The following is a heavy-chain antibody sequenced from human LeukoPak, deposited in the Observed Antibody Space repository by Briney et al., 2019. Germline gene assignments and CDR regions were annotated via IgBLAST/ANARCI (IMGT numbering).Heavy chain of an antibody. V-gene: IGHV4-59*08. D-gene: IGHD3-10*01. J-gene: IGHJ6*02. CDR2: NSGTT. Sequence: SETLSLTCTVSGGSISGYYWSWIRLPPGKGLEWIAYNSGTTNYNPSLRSRVTISVDTSKNQFSLKVNYVTATDTAVYFCARHDSYALGSHPLDVWGQGTTVIVSS. CDR3: ARHDSYALGSHPLDV. CDR1: GGSISGYY.